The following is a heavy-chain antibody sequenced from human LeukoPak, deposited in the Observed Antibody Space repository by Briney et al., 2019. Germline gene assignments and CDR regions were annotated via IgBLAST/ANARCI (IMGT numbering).Heavy chain of an antibody. CDR2: IYHSGST. CDR1: GYSISSGYY. J-gene: IGHJ4*02. D-gene: IGHD3-10*01. CDR3: ARVGDGDNY. Sequence: SETLSLTCTVSGYSISSGYYWGWIRQPPGKGLEWIGSIYHSGSTYYNPSLKSRVTMSVDTSKNQFSLKLSSVTAADTAVYYCARVGDGDNYWGKETRFTVPS. V-gene: IGHV4-38-2*02.